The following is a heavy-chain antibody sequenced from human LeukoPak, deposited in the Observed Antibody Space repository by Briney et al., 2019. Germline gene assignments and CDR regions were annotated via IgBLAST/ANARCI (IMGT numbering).Heavy chain of an antibody. CDR2: IYYSGST. D-gene: IGHD5-24*01. V-gene: IGHV4-59*11. CDR1: GGSISSHY. CDR3: VRDLEMEGWFDP. Sequence: ASETLSLTCTVSGGSISSHYWSWIRQPPGKGLEWIGYIYYSGSTNYNPSLKSRVTISVDTSKNQFSLKLSSVTAADTAVYYCVRDLEMEGWFDPWGQGTLVTVSS. J-gene: IGHJ5*02.